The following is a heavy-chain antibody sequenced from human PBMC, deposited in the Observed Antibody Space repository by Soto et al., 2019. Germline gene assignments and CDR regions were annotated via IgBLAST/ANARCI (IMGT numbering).Heavy chain of an antibody. D-gene: IGHD2-15*01. CDR1: GFTFSSYG. J-gene: IGHJ5*02. V-gene: IGHV3-33*01. CDR2: IWYDGSNK. Sequence: GGSLRLSCAASGFTFSSYGMHWVRQAPGKGLEWVAVIWYDGSNKYYADSVKGRFTISRDNSKNTLYLQMNSLRAEDTAVYYCARDFFCSGGSCFQYNWFDPWGQGTLVTVSS. CDR3: ARDFFCSGGSCFQYNWFDP.